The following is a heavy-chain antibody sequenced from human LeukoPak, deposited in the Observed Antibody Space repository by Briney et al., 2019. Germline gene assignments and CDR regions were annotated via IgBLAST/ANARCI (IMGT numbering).Heavy chain of an antibody. D-gene: IGHD1-14*01. CDR1: AYSFTTFW. J-gene: IGHJ4*02. CDR3: ATSSGNNPFDY. V-gene: IGHV5-10-1*01. CDR2: ITPSDSYT. Sequence: GESLKISCKASAYSFTTFWISWVRQMPGKGVEWMVSITPSDSYTNYSPSFRGHVTISADKSITTAYLQWSSLKASDTAMYYCATSSGNNPFDYWGQGTLVTVSS.